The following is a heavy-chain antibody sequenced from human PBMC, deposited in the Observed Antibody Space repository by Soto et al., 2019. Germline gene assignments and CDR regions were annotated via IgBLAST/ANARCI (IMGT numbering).Heavy chain of an antibody. CDR3: ARRGGEVTRGAFDY. V-gene: IGHV2-5*02. D-gene: IGHD3-16*01. CDR2: IYWDDDK. J-gene: IGHJ4*02. CDR1: GFSLSTSGVG. Sequence: QITLKESGPTLVKPTQTLTLTCTFSGFSLSTSGVGVGWIRQPPGKALEWLALIYWDDDKRYSPSLKSRITTTNDPSKKQVVHKMPNMGPVDTGTYYCARRGGEVTRGAFDYWGQGTLVTVSS.